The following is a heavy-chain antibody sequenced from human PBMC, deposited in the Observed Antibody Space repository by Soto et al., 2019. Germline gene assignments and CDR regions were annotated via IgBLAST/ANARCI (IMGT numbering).Heavy chain of an antibody. CDR1: GGSISSSSYY. D-gene: IGHD6-13*01. V-gene: IGHV4-39*01. CDR3: ARKIAAAADIAPNSHVYYYYYYMDV. Sequence: PSETLSLTCTVSGGSISSSSYYWGWIRQPPGKGLEWIGSIYYSGSTYYNPSLKSRVTISVDTSKNQFSLKLSSVTAADTAVYYCARKIAAAADIAPNSHVYYYYYYMDVWGKGTTVTVSS. J-gene: IGHJ6*03. CDR2: IYYSGST.